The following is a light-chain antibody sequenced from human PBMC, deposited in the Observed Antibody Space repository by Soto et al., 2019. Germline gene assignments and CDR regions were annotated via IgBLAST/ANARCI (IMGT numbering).Light chain of an antibody. CDR2: EGN. V-gene: IGLV2-23*01. CDR1: SSDVGSYNL. Sequence: QSALTQPASVSGSPGQSITISCTGTSSDVGSYNLVSWYQHHPGKAPKLIIYEGNKRPSGVSNRFSASKSANTASLTISGLQTEDEADYYCCSYAGTNTFVFGTGTKLTVL. J-gene: IGLJ1*01. CDR3: CSYAGTNTFV.